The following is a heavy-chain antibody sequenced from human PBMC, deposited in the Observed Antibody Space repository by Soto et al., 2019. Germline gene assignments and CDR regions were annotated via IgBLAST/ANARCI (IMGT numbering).Heavy chain of an antibody. J-gene: IGHJ5*02. D-gene: IGHD2-2*01. CDR2: IYYSGTS. V-gene: IGHV4-39*01. CDR3: ARLHCDSPNCVPLDP. CDR1: GGSISDDTYY. Sequence: QLQLQESGPGLVKTSETLSLTCTVSGGSISDDTYYWGWIRQPPGKGLEWIGSIYYSGTSSYNPSLKSRVTMSVDTSTKQLSLRLSSVTAADTAVYYCARLHCDSPNCVPLDPWGQGTLVIVSS.